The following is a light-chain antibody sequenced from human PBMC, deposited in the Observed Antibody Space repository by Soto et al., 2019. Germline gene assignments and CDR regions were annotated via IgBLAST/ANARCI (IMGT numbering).Light chain of an antibody. V-gene: IGKV1-39*01. CDR1: QSIGRY. CDR3: QQSYSTPKT. J-gene: IGKJ1*01. Sequence: DIQMTQSPSPLSASVGDRVTITCRASQSIGRYLNWYQQKPGKAPNLLIYTASSLQSGVPSRFSGSGSGTDFTLTIRSLQPEDFASYYSQQSYSTPKTFGQGTKVDI. CDR2: TAS.